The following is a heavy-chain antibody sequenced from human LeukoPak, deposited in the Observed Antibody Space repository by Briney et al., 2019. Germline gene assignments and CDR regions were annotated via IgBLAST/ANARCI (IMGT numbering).Heavy chain of an antibody. CDR2: IYHSGST. V-gene: IGHV4-30-2*01. D-gene: IGHD6-6*01. Sequence: PSETLSLTCAVSGGSISSGGYSWSWIRQPPGKGLEWIGYIYHSGSTYYNPSLKSRVTISVDRSKNQFSLKLSSVTAADTAVYYCARGDSSSSGYYYYMDVWGKGTTVTVSS. CDR3: ARGDSSSSGYYYYMDV. CDR1: GGSISSGGYS. J-gene: IGHJ6*03.